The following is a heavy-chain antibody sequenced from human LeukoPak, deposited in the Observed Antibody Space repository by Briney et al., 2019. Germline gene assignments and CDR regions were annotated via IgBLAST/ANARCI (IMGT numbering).Heavy chain of an antibody. CDR1: DGSISSSSSY. CDR3: AAGYSSSWYVRYFDY. Sequence: PSETLSLTCTVSDGSISSSSSYWAWIRQPPGKGLEWIGSIYYSGSTYYNPSLKSRVTISVDTSKNQFSLKLSSVTAADTAVYYCAAGYSSSWYVRYFDYWGQGTLVTVSS. D-gene: IGHD6-13*01. V-gene: IGHV4-39*01. J-gene: IGHJ4*02. CDR2: IYYSGST.